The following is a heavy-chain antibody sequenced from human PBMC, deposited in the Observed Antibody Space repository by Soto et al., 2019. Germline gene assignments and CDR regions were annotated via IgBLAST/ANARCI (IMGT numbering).Heavy chain of an antibody. CDR2: IIPIFGTA. Sequence: ASVNVSLKSSGGTFISYAMSWGRGAPGQGLECMGGIIPIFGTANYAQKFQGRVTITADEFTSTAYMELSSLRSEDTAVYYCARRRSPYCTNGVCASGGAFDIWGQGTMVTVSS. CDR3: ARRRSPYCTNGVCASGGAFDI. CDR1: GGTFISYA. V-gene: IGHV1-69*01. D-gene: IGHD2-8*01. J-gene: IGHJ3*02.